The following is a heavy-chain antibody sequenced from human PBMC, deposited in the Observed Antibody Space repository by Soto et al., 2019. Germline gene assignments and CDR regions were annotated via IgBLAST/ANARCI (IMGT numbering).Heavy chain of an antibody. CDR3: AKDRGVEVTTRFFDY. J-gene: IGHJ4*02. Sequence: SVKVSCKASGGTFSSYAISWVRQAPGQGLEWMGGIIPIFGTANYAQKFQGRVTITADESTSTAYMELSSLRAEDTAVYYCAKDRGVEVTTRFFDYWGQGTLVTVSS. V-gene: IGHV1-69*13. D-gene: IGHD4-17*01. CDR1: GGTFSSYA. CDR2: IIPIFGTA.